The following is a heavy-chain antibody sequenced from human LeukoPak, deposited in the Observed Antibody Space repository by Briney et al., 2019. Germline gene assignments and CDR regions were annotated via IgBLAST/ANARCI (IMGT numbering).Heavy chain of an antibody. CDR2: ISYDGSNK. CDR1: GFTFSSYA. Sequence: GGSLRLSCAASGFTFSSYAMHWVRQAPGKGLEWVAVISYDGSNKYYADSVKGRFTISRDNSKNTLYLQMNSLRAEDTAVYYCAKDLWVWGQGTLVTVSS. J-gene: IGHJ4*02. V-gene: IGHV3-30*04. CDR3: AKDLWV. D-gene: IGHD7-27*01.